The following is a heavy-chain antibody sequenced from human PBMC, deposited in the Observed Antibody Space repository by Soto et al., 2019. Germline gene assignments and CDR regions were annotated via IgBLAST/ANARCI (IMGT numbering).Heavy chain of an antibody. CDR3: ASNWEYSSSSKGYDAFDI. D-gene: IGHD6-6*01. CDR1: GFTFISYA. CDR2: ISGSGGST. Sequence: PGGSLRLSCASSGFTFISYAMSWVRQAPGKGLEWVSAISGSGGSTYYADSVKGRFTISRDNSKNTLYLQMNSLRAEDTAVYYCASNWEYSSSSKGYDAFDIWGQGTMVTVSS. V-gene: IGHV3-23*01. J-gene: IGHJ3*02.